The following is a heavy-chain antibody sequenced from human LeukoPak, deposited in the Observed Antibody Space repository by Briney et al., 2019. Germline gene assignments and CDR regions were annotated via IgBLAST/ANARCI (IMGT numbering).Heavy chain of an antibody. CDR3: ARDVGDSLDY. Sequence: PVGSLRLSCAASGFTFTTYWMAWVRQAPGKGLEWVANIKGDESARHQADSVKGRFTISRDNTQNSVYLQMSSLRGEDTAVYYCARDVGDSLDYWGQGTLVTVSS. J-gene: IGHJ4*02. D-gene: IGHD5-18*01. CDR1: GFTFTTYW. CDR2: IKGDESAR. V-gene: IGHV3-7*01.